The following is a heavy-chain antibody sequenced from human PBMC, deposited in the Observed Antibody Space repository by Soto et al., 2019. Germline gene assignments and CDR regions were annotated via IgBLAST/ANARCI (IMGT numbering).Heavy chain of an antibody. D-gene: IGHD2-8*01. CDR3: AKNGHPPYYYYGMDG. CDR1: GYSFTTYG. V-gene: IGHV1-18*01. J-gene: IGHJ6*02. CDR2: ISGYNGDT. Sequence: QGLLVQSGAEVKQPGASVKVSCKASGYSFTTYGISWVRQAPGQGLEWMGWISGYNGDTNNAQKFQDRVTMTIDRSTTTAYLELRSLTSDDTAVYYCAKNGHPPYYYYGMDGWGQGTTVTVSS.